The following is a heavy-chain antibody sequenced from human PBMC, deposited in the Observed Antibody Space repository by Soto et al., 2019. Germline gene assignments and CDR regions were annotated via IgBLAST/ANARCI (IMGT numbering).Heavy chain of an antibody. D-gene: IGHD3-22*01. CDR3: ARDWDYYDSSGHSDY. CDR1: GYPFTSYV. Sequence: ASLKVSCKASGYPFTSYVISWVRQAPGQGLEWMGWISAYNGNTNYAQKLRGRVTMTTDTSTSTAYMELRSLRSDDTAVYYCARDWDYYDSSGHSDYWGQGTLVTVSS. CDR2: ISAYNGNT. J-gene: IGHJ4*02. V-gene: IGHV1-18*01.